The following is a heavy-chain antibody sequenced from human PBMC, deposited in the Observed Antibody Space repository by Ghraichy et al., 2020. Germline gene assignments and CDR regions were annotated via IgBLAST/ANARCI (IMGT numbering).Heavy chain of an antibody. V-gene: IGHV3-23*01. CDR2: ISGTAAST. Sequence: GGSLRLSCAGSGFTFRSYAMSCVRQAPGQGLEWVASISGTAASTFYADSAKGRFTISRDNSKNTLYLQMDTLRADDTAVYYCAKDRYNWNDLLTWGQGTLVTVSS. CDR3: AKDRYNWNDLLT. CDR1: GFTFRSYA. D-gene: IGHD1-20*01. J-gene: IGHJ5*02.